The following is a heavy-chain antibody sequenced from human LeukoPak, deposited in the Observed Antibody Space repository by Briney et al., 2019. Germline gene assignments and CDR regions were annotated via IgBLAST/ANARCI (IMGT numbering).Heavy chain of an antibody. Sequence: GRSLRLSCAASGFTFDDYAMHWVRQAPGKGLEWVSGISWNSGSIGYADSVKGRFTISRDNAKNSLYLQMNSLRAEDMALYYCAKEAEYCTNGVCYKGYMDVWGKGTTVTVSS. J-gene: IGHJ6*03. D-gene: IGHD2-8*01. V-gene: IGHV3-9*03. CDR3: AKEAEYCTNGVCYKGYMDV. CDR2: ISWNSGSI. CDR1: GFTFDDYA.